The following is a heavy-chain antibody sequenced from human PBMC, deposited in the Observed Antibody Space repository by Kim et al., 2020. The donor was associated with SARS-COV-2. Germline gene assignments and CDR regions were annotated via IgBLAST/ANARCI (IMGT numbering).Heavy chain of an antibody. CDR2: ISAYNGNT. CDR1: GYTFTSYG. D-gene: IGHD2-8*02. J-gene: IGHJ6*03. Sequence: ASVNVSCKASGYTFTSYGISWVRQAPGQGLEWMGWISAYNGNTNYAQKLQGRVTMTTDTSTSTAYMELRSLGSDDTAVYYCARAPSGAGYCTGGGCYVEGRKYYYYYMDVWGKGTTVTVSS. CDR3: ARAPSGAGYCTGGGCYVEGRKYYYYYMDV. V-gene: IGHV1-18*01.